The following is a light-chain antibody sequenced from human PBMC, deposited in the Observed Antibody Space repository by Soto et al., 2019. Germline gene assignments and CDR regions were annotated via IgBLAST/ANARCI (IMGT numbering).Light chain of an antibody. V-gene: IGKV3-20*01. CDR2: GAS. Sequence: EIVLTQSPGTLSLSPGERATLSCRASQSVSSSYLAWYQQKPGQAPSLLIYGASNRATGIPDRFSGSGCGTDFTLTISRLEPEDFAVYYCQQYDSSPPAYTFGPGTKVDIK. CDR1: QSVSSSY. J-gene: IGKJ3*01. CDR3: QQYDSSPPAYT.